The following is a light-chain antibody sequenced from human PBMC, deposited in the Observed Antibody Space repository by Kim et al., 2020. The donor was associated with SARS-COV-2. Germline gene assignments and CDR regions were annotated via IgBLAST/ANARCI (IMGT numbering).Light chain of an antibody. Sequence: SYELTQPPSVSVSPGHTASITCSGDKLGDKYVGWYQQKPGQSPVLVIYQDTKRPSGIPERFSGSNSGNTATLTISGTQAMDEADYYCQAWDISTGVFGGGTQLTVL. CDR3: QAWDISTGV. V-gene: IGLV3-1*01. CDR1: KLGDKY. CDR2: QDT. J-gene: IGLJ2*01.